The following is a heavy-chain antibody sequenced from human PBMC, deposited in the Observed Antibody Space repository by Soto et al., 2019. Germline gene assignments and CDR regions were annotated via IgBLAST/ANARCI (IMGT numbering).Heavy chain of an antibody. CDR1: GFTFSSSF. V-gene: IGHV3-7*03. D-gene: IGHD6-19*01. Sequence: PEGSLRLSCVASGFTFSSSFMGWVRQAPGKGLEWVANINQDGGGTYYVDSVEGRFTISRDNAKDSLYLQMNSLRGEDTAVYYCARYFRGSGRYFFDYWGQGTLVTVSS. J-gene: IGHJ4*02. CDR3: ARYFRGSGRYFFDY. CDR2: INQDGGGT.